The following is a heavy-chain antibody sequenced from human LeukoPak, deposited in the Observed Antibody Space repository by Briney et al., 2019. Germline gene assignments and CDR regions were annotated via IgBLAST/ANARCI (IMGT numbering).Heavy chain of an antibody. D-gene: IGHD5-12*01. CDR2: IYSGDTT. CDR1: AFTVSNNY. V-gene: IGHV3-53*01. Sequence: PGGSLRLSCAASAFTVSNNYMSWVRQAPGRGREWVSVIYSGDTTYYVQSVKGRFTIWRDNSKNTLFLQMNRLRAEDTAVYYCAKDIVATIMDYWGQGTLVTVSS. J-gene: IGHJ4*02. CDR3: AKDIVATIMDY.